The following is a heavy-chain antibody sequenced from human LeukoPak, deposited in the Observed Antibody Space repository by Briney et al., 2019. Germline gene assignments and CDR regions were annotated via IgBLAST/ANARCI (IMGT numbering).Heavy chain of an antibody. CDR2: ISGSGTVT. CDR1: GFTFSNHA. V-gene: IGHV3-23*01. D-gene: IGHD2-15*01. Sequence: PAGSLRLSCAASGFTFSNHAMNWVRQAPGKGLEWVSIISGSGTVTYYADSVRGRFTISRDNSKNTLYLQMNSLRAEDTAVYYCAKTSVGEGRIIGSGYFDNWGQGTLLTASS. CDR3: AKTSVGEGRIIGSGYFDN. J-gene: IGHJ4*02.